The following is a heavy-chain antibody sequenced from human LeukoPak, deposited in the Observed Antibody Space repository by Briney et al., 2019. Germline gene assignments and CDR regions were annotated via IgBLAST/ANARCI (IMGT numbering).Heavy chain of an antibody. D-gene: IGHD2-2*02. CDR2: INHSGRT. J-gene: IGHJ3*02. V-gene: IGHV4-34*01. Sequence: SETLSLTCAVYGGSFSGYYWSWIRQPPGKGLEWIGEINHSGRTNYNPSLKSRGTISVDTSKTQFSLKLSSVTAADTAVYYCARGWYCSSTSCYKRSDAFDIWGQGTMVTVSS. CDR1: GGSFSGYY. CDR3: ARGWYCSSTSCYKRSDAFDI.